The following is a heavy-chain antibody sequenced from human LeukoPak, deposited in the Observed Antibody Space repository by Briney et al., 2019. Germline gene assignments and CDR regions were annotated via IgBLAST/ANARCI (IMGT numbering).Heavy chain of an antibody. CDR1: GFTFSSYA. Sequence: QPGGSLRPSCAASGFTFSSYAMSWVRQAPGKGLEWVSAISGSGGSTYYADSVKGRFTISRDNSKNTLYLQMNSLRAEDTAVYYCAKHFSMVVVIPYYFDYWGQGTLVTVSS. CDR2: ISGSGGST. D-gene: IGHD3-22*01. CDR3: AKHFSMVVVIPYYFDY. J-gene: IGHJ4*02. V-gene: IGHV3-23*01.